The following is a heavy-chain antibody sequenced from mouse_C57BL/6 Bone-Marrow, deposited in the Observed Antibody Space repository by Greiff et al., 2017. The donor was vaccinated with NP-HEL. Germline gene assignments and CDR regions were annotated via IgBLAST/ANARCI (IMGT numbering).Heavy chain of an antibody. CDR3: ARGSNYRSDAMDY. CDR2: ISDSGST. J-gene: IGHJ4*01. CDR1: GYSITSDY. D-gene: IGHD2-5*01. V-gene: IGHV3-8*01. Sequence: VQLKQSGPGLAKPSQSLYLTCSVTGYSITSDYWNWIRKFPGNKLEYMGYISDSGSTYYNPSLKSRISITRDTSKNQYYLQLNSVTTEDTATYYWARGSNYRSDAMDYWGQGTTVTVSS.